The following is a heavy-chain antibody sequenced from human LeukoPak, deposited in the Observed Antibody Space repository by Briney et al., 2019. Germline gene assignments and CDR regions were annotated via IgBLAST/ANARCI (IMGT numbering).Heavy chain of an antibody. CDR2: ISYEGSNK. CDR3: AKDLSSGWYEGTFDY. V-gene: IGHV3-30*18. Sequence: GRSLRLSCAASGFTFSSYGMHWVRQAPGKGLEWVAVISYEGSNKYYADSVKGRFTISRDNSKNTLYLQMNSLRAEDTAVYYCAKDLSSGWYEGTFDYWGQGTLVTVSS. CDR1: GFTFSSYG. J-gene: IGHJ4*02. D-gene: IGHD6-19*01.